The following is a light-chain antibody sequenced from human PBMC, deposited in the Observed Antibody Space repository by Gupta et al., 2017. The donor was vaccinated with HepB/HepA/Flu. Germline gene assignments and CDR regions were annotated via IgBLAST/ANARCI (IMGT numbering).Light chain of an antibody. V-gene: IGLV1-44*01. CDR2: SNN. Sequence: QSVVTQSPSVSGTPGQSVLISCSGSTSNIGDNTVNWYQQVPGMAPKVLMFSNNQRPSGVPDRFSGSKSGTSASLAISGLQSEDEAVYFCAVWDDSLNGLIFGGGTHLTVL. CDR3: AVWDDSLNGLI. CDR1: TSNIGDNT. J-gene: IGLJ2*01.